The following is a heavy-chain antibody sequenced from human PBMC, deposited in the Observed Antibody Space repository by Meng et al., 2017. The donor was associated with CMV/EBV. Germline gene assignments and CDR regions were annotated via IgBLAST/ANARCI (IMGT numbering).Heavy chain of an antibody. CDR1: GGTFSSSA. J-gene: IGHJ5*02. D-gene: IGHD6-13*01. V-gene: IGHV1-69*05. CDR2: IIPIFGTA. Sequence: ASGGTFSSSAISWVRQAPGQGLEWMGGIIPIFGTANYAQKFQGRVTITTDESTSTAYMELSSLRSEDTAVYYCAREWGSSTNWFDPWGQGTLVTVSS. CDR3: AREWGSSTNWFDP.